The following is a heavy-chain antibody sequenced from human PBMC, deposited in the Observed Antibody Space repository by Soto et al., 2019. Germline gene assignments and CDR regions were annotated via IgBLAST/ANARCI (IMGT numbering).Heavy chain of an antibody. V-gene: IGHV3-7*01. CDR1: GFTFSSFW. J-gene: IGHJ4*02. CDR2: INQDESEK. Sequence: EVQLVESGGGLVQPGGSLRLSCAASGFTFSSFWMTWVRQPPGKGLECVANINQDESEKYYVDSVKGRFTISRDNAKNSLYLQMRCLVVEDTAVYYCVRPHCIGASGENYVDYGGQGTLVTVS. D-gene: IGHD2-15*01. CDR3: VRPHCIGASGENYVDY.